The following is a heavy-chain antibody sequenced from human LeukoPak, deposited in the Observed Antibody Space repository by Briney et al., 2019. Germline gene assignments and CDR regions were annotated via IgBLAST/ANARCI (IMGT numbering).Heavy chain of an antibody. J-gene: IGHJ4*02. CDR2: ITASGGST. D-gene: IGHD1-26*01. Sequence: PGGSLRLSCAASGFTFRNSVMSWVRQAPGKGLEWVSSITASGGSTYYADPVKGRFTVSRDNSKNTLYLQMNSLTVEDTAVYYCAPGSNWPGYFDYWGQGTLVTVSS. CDR1: GFTFRNSV. CDR3: APGSNWPGYFDY. V-gene: IGHV3-23*01.